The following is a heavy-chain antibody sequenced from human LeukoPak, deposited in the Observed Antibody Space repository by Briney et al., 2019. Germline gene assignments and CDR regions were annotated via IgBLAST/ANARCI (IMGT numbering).Heavy chain of an antibody. Sequence: GGSLRLSCAASGFTFDDYAMHWVRQAPGKGLEWVSGISWNSGSIGYADSVKGRFTISRDNAKNSLYLQMNSLRAEDTALYYCAKDWRYGGSLNDAFDIWGQGTMVTVSS. CDR1: GFTFDDYA. J-gene: IGHJ3*02. V-gene: IGHV3-9*01. D-gene: IGHD1-26*01. CDR3: AKDWRYGGSLNDAFDI. CDR2: ISWNSGSI.